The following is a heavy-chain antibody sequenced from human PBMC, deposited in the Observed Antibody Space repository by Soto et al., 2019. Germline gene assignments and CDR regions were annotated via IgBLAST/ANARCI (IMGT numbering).Heavy chain of an antibody. CDR3: AKTRGTGLAPFAY. V-gene: IGHV3-23*01. D-gene: IGHD1-1*01. CDR2: ISGSGGST. CDR1: GFIFSSYA. Sequence: GGSLRLSCAASGFIFSSYAMNWVRQAPGKGLEWVSVISGSGGSTYYADSVKGRFTISRDNSKNTLYLQMNSLRAEDTAVYYCAKTRGTGLAPFAYWGQGTMVTVSS. J-gene: IGHJ4*02.